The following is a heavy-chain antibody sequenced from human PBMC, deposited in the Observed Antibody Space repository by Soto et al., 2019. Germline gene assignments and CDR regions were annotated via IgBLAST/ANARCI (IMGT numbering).Heavy chain of an antibody. J-gene: IGHJ3*02. D-gene: IGHD3-9*01. V-gene: IGHV3-66*01. CDR2: IYSGGST. CDR3: ARDYSVPYDIFFRGDDAFDI. CDR1: GFTVSSNY. Sequence: EVQLVESGGGLVQPGGSLRLSCAASGFTVSSNYMSWVLQAPVKGLEWVSVIYSGGSTYYADSVKGRFTISRDNSKNTLYLQMNSLRAEDTAVYYCARDYSVPYDIFFRGDDAFDIWGQGTMVTVSS.